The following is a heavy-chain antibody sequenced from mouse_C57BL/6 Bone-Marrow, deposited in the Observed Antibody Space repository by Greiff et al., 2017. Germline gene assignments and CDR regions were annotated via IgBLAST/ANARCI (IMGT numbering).Heavy chain of an antibody. CDR2: IDPSDSYT. D-gene: IGHD1-1*01. J-gene: IGHJ2*01. V-gene: IGHV1-50*01. CDR1: GYTFTSYW. CDR3: ARGGFTTLDY. Sequence: QVQLQQPGAELVKPGASVKLSCKASGYTFTSYWMQWVKQRPGQGLEWIGEIDPSDSYTNYNQKFKGKATLTVDTSSSTAYMQISSLTSEDSAVYYCARGGFTTLDYWGKGTTLTVSS.